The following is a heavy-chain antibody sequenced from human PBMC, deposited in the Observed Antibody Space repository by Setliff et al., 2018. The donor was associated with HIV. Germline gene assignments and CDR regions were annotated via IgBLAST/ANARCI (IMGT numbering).Heavy chain of an antibody. CDR3: TRVGTYGVGGWFDP. D-gene: IGHD3-16*01. Sequence: ASVKVSCKASGYTFTSYGISWVRQAPGQGLEWMGWISAYNGNTNYAQKIQGRVTMTTDTSTSTAYMELISLRFDDTAVYYCTRVGTYGVGGWFDPWGQGSLVTVSS. J-gene: IGHJ5*02. CDR1: GYTFTSYG. V-gene: IGHV1-18*01. CDR2: ISAYNGNT.